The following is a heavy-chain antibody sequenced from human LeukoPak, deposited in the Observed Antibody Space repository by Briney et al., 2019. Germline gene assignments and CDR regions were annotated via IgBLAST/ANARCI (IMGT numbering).Heavy chain of an antibody. CDR3: ARDKDYGFTY. CDR1: GFSVGSEN. J-gene: IGHJ4*02. Sequence: PGRSLRLSCAASGFSVGSENMSWVRQAPGKGPEWISWITGSGSGIIYAASVKGRFTISRDNAKNSLFLQMNSLRVEDTAVYYCARDKDYGFTYWGQGTLVTVSS. D-gene: IGHD4-17*01. V-gene: IGHV3-48*01. CDR2: ITGSGSGI.